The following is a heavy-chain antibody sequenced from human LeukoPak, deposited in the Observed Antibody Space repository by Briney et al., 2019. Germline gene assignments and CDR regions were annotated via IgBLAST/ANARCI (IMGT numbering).Heavy chain of an antibody. CDR2: IYTSGST. CDR1: GGSISSGSYY. V-gene: IGHV4-61*02. J-gene: IGHJ6*03. CDR3: ARGARGSGSYYNFPYYYYYMDV. D-gene: IGHD3-10*01. Sequence: SQTLSLTCTVSGGSISSGSYYWSWIRQPAGKGLEWIGRIYTSGSTNYNPSLKSRVTISVDTSKNQFSLKLSSVTAADTAVYYCARGARGSGSYYNFPYYYYYMDVWGKGTTVTISS.